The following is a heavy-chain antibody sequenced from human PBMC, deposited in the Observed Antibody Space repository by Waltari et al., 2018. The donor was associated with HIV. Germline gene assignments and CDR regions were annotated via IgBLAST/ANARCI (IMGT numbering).Heavy chain of an antibody. Sequence: QLQLQESGPGLVKPSETLSLTCTVSGGSISSSSYYWGWIRQPPGKGLEWIGSIYYSGSTYYNPSLKSRVTISVDTSKNQFSLKLSSVTAADTAVYYCASTIPAAAGTGVSWDFDYWGQGTLVTVSS. CDR3: ASTIPAAAGTGVSWDFDY. V-gene: IGHV4-39*07. CDR1: GGSISSSSYY. J-gene: IGHJ4*02. D-gene: IGHD6-13*01. CDR2: IYYSGST.